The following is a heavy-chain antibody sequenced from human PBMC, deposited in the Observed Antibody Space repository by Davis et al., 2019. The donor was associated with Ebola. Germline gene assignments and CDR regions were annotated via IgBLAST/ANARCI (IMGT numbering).Heavy chain of an antibody. CDR2: IKSKPDGGAT. D-gene: IGHD1-26*01. V-gene: IGHV3-15*07. CDR3: SGSYRGFDY. J-gene: IGHJ4*02. CDR1: GFTFTNAW. Sequence: GESLKISCAGSGFTFTNAWMNWVRQVPGKGLEWVGRIKSKPDGGATDYAAPAKGRFTISRDDSKNTLYLQMNSLTTEDTAVYYCSGSYRGFDYWGQGTLVTVSS.